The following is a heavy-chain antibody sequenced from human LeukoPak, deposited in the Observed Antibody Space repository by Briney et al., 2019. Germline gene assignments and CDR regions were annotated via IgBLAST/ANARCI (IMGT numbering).Heavy chain of an antibody. J-gene: IGHJ4*02. CDR2: ISSGNSTI. V-gene: IGHV3-48*01. Sequence: GGSLRLSCTASGFTFGDYAMSWFRQAPGKGLEWVSYISSGNSTIYYADSVKGRFTVSRDNAKNSLYLQMNSLRAEDTAVYYCARFPDYWGQGTLVTVSS. CDR1: GFTFGDYA. CDR3: ARFPDY.